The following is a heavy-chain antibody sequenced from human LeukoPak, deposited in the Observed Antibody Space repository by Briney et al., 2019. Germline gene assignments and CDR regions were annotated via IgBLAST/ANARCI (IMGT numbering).Heavy chain of an antibody. CDR2: MNPNSGNT. D-gene: IGHD1-1*01. CDR3: ARDWSRNPGDWFDP. V-gene: IGHV1-8*02. J-gene: IGHJ5*02. Sequence: ASVKVSCRASGYIFSGYAMNWVRQATGQGLEWMGWMNPNSGNTGYAQKFQGRVTMTRNTSISTAYMELSSLRSEDTAVYYCARDWSRNPGDWFDPWGQGTLVTVSS. CDR1: GYIFSGYA.